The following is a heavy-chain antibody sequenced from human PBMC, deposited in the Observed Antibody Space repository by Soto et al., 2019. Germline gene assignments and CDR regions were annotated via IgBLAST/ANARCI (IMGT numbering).Heavy chain of an antibody. J-gene: IGHJ4*02. CDR2: IFYSGSF. Sequence: SETLSLTCTLSGGSISSGTSYLSWIRQRPGKGLEWIGYIFYSGSFYYTPSLRGRVMILADTSKNQFTLRLSSVTAADTAVYYCARAPETPSILGVALPYFFDYWGQGALVTVSS. CDR3: ARAPETPSILGVALPYFFDY. D-gene: IGHD3-3*01. CDR1: GGSISSGTSY. V-gene: IGHV4-31*03.